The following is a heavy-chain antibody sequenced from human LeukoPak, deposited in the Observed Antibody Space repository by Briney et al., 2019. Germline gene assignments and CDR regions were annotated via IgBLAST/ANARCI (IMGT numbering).Heavy chain of an antibody. V-gene: IGHV4-59*01. CDR3: ARGVTGGWYGDFQH. D-gene: IGHD6-19*01. CDR2: IYYSGST. Sequence: SETLSLTCTVSGGSINTYFWSWIRQPPGKGLEWIGYIYYSGSTNYNPSLKSRVTISVDTSKNQFSLKLSSVTAADTAAYYCARGVTGGWYGDFQHWGQGTLVTVSS. CDR1: GGSINTYF. J-gene: IGHJ1*01.